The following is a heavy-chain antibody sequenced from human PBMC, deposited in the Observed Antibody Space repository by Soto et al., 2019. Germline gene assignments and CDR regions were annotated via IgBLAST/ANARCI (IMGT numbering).Heavy chain of an antibody. D-gene: IGHD3-16*01. J-gene: IGHJ6*02. Sequence: QVQLVQSGAEVKNPGASVKVSCKASGYTFTRYGIGWARQAPGQGFEWMGWINTYNGNTNYAQNVQGRVTLTTDTSTRTAYMELRSLRSNDTAIYYCAMVDVYVTPSPQDVWGQGTTVIVSS. V-gene: IGHV1-18*01. CDR3: AMVDVYVTPSPQDV. CDR1: GYTFTRYG. CDR2: INTYNGNT.